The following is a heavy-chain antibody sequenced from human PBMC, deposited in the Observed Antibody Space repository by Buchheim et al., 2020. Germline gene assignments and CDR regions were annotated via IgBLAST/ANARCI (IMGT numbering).Heavy chain of an antibody. CDR1: GYTFTSYD. CDR2: INPNSGGT. D-gene: IGHD1-26*01. CDR3: ARDQEWELLLDYYYGMDV. V-gene: IGHV1-2*02. Sequence: QVQLVQSGAEVKKPGASVKVSCKASGYTFTSYDINWVRQATGQGLEWMGWINPNSGGTNYAQKFQGRVTMTRDTSISTAYMELSRLRSDDTAVYYCARDQEWELLLDYYYGMDVWGQGTT. J-gene: IGHJ6*02.